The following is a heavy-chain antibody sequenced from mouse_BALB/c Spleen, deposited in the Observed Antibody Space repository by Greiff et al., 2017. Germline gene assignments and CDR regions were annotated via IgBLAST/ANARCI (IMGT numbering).Heavy chain of an antibody. Sequence: EVKLLESGPGLVKPSQSLSLTCTVTGYSITSDYAWNWIRQFPGNKLEWMGYISYSGSTSYNPSLKSRISITRDTSKNQFFLQLNSVTTEDTATYYCARRVHFDYWGQGTTLTVSS. CDR1: GYSITSDYA. CDR3: ARRVHFDY. V-gene: IGHV3-2*02. J-gene: IGHJ2*01. CDR2: ISYSGST.